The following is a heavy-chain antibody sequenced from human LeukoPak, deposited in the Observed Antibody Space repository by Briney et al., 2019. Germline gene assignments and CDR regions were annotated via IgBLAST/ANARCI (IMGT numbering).Heavy chain of an antibody. D-gene: IGHD6-19*01. J-gene: IGHJ4*02. CDR3: ASGWGNFDY. Sequence: SETLSLTCGVSGGSISNYYWAWIRQAPGKGLEWIGYTYYAGSTNYNPSLKSRVTMSVDMSRNQFSLRMTSVTAADTAVYYCASGWGNFDYWGQGTLVTVSS. CDR2: TYYAGST. V-gene: IGHV4-59*01. CDR1: GGSISNYY.